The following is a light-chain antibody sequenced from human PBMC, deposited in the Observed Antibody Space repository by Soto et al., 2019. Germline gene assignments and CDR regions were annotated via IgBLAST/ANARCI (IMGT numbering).Light chain of an antibody. CDR3: CSYRDTSKLV. CDR2: EVS. Sequence: QSALTQPASVSASPGQSITISCSGSSSDVGGYDYVSWYQQHPGKAPKLMIYEVSNRPSGVSDRFSGSKSGNTASLTISGLQADEEADYYCCSYRDTSKLVFGPGTKLTVL. V-gene: IGLV2-14*01. CDR1: SSDVGGYDY. J-gene: IGLJ1*01.